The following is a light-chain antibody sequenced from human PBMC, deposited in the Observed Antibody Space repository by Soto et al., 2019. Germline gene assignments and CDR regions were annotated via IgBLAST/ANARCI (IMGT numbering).Light chain of an antibody. CDR1: QGIGNA. J-gene: IGKJ1*01. V-gene: IGKV1-6*01. Sequence: AIQMTQSPSLPASVGGRVTITCRASQGIGNAGSWYQQRSGKAPRLLIYAVSNLQSGVPSRFSGSGSGSDFTLTISRLQPEDFATYFCLQDYSYPRTFGQGTTV. CDR3: LQDYSYPRT. CDR2: AVS.